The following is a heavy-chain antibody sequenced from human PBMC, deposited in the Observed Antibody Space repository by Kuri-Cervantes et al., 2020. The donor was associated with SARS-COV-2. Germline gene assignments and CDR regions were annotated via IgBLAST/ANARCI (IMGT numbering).Heavy chain of an antibody. CDR3: ARQFGIAAAYYYYYYYMDV. CDR2: IYYSGST. D-gene: IGHD6-13*01. V-gene: IGHV4-34*01. J-gene: IGHJ6*03. CDR1: GGSFSGYY. Sequence: ESLKISCAVYGGSFSGYYWSWIRQPPGKGLEWIGSIYYSGSTYYNPSLKSRVTISVDTSKNQFSLKLSPVTAADTAVYYCARQFGIAAAYYYYYYYMDVWGKGTKVTVSS.